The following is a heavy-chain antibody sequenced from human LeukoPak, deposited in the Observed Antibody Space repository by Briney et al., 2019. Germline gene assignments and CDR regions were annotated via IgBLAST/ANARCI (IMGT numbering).Heavy chain of an antibody. CDR3: AKDRPGSFDY. Sequence: GGSLRLSCATSGFIPSSYAMCWVRQAPGRGLEWVSFISGNGDSTYYADSVKGRFTISRDNSKSMLYLQMNSLRAEDTAVYYCAKDRPGSFDYWGQGTLVIVSS. CDR2: ISGNGDST. V-gene: IGHV3-23*01. D-gene: IGHD1-26*01. J-gene: IGHJ4*02. CDR1: GFIPSSYA.